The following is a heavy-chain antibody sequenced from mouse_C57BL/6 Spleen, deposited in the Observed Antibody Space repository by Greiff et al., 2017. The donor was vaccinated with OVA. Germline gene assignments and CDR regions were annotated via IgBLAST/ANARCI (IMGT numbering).Heavy chain of an antibody. V-gene: IGHV1-54*01. Sequence: QVQLQQSGAELVRPGTSVKVSCKASGYAFTNYLIEWVKQRPGQGLEWIGVINPGSGGTNYNEKFKGKATLTADKTSSTAYMQLSSLTSEDSAVYFCARGDSSFTMDYWGQGTSVTVSS. D-gene: IGHD1-1*01. CDR2: INPGSGGT. CDR3: ARGDSSFTMDY. J-gene: IGHJ4*01. CDR1: GYAFTNYL.